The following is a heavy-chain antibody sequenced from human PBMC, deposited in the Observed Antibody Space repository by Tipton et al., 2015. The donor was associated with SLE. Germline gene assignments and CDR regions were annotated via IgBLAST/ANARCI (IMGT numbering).Heavy chain of an antibody. Sequence: SLRLSCAASGFTFSYYGMHWVRQAPGKGLEWVAVIWYDGSDTYYADSVKGRFTVSRDNSKNTVDLQMNSLRAGDTAVYYCARSLGATTSDFWGQGTLVTVSS. CDR1: GFTFSYYG. CDR2: IWYDGSDT. CDR3: ARSLGATTSDF. J-gene: IGHJ4*02. D-gene: IGHD1-26*01. V-gene: IGHV3-33*08.